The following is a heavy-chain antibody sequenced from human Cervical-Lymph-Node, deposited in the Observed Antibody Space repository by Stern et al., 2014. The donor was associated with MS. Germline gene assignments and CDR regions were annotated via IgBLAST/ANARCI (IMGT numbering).Heavy chain of an antibody. CDR1: GFSFSSYW. CDR3: ATLGWADY. CDR2: IDSDGSTT. Sequence: EVQLVESGGGLVQPGGSLRLSCAAPGFSFSSYWMHWVRQAPGKGLVWVSRIDSDGSTTGYADSVKGRFTISRDNAKNTLYLQMNSLRAEDTAVYYCATLGWADYWGQGTLVTVSS. V-gene: IGHV3-74*02. J-gene: IGHJ4*02. D-gene: IGHD5-24*01.